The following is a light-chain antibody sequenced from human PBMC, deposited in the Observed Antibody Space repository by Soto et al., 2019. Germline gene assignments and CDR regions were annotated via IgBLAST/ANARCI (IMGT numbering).Light chain of an antibody. CDR3: QQSYTLPRP. V-gene: IGKV1-39*01. J-gene: IGKJ2*01. CDR1: QSISHF. CDR2: TAS. Sequence: DIQMTQSPPSLSASVGDKVTITCRPSQSISHFLNWYQQKPGKAPKLLIYTASCLQSGVPSRFSRSGSVAHFTLTVSSLQPEDSATFFCQQSYTLPRPFGQGTNLQIK.